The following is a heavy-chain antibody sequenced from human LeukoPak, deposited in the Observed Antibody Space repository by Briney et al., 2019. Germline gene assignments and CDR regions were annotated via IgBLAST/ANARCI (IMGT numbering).Heavy chain of an antibody. Sequence: SQTLSLTCAISGDSVSSNSAAWNWIRQSPSRGLEWLGRTYYRSKWYNDYAVSVKSRITINPDTSKNQFSLQLNSVTPEDTAVYYCARGTYGSGSGEYYFDYWGQGTLVTVSS. J-gene: IGHJ4*02. V-gene: IGHV6-1*01. CDR3: ARGTYGSGSGEYYFDY. CDR2: TYYRSKWYN. CDR1: GDSVSSNSAA. D-gene: IGHD3-10*01.